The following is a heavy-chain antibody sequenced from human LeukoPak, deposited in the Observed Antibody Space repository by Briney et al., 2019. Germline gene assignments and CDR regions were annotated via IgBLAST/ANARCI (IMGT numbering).Heavy chain of an antibody. Sequence: GRSLRLSCAASGYTFSSYAMHWVRQAPGKGLEWVAVISYDGSNKYYADSVKGRFTISRDNSKNTLYLQMNSLRAEDTAVYYCARDLGRAFDIWGQGTMVTVSS. CDR2: ISYDGSNK. V-gene: IGHV3-30-3*01. CDR3: ARDLGRAFDI. CDR1: GYTFSSYA. J-gene: IGHJ3*02.